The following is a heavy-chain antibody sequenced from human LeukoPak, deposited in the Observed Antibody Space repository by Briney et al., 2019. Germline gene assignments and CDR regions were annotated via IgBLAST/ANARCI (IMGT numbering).Heavy chain of an antibody. V-gene: IGHV1-69*13. J-gene: IGHJ6*03. D-gene: IGHD7-27*01. CDR1: GGTFSSYA. CDR2: IIPIFGTA. CDR3: ARDHRPGAGYYYMDV. Sequence: SVKVSCKASGGTFSSYAISWVRQAPGQGLEWMGGIIPIFGTANYAQKFQGRVTITADESTSTAYMELSSLRSEDTAVYYCARDHRPGAGYYYMDVWGQGTMVTVSS.